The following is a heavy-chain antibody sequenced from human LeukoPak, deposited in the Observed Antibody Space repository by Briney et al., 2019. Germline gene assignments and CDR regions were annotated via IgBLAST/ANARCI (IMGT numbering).Heavy chain of an antibody. CDR3: AKYINVPGTQLLGDY. V-gene: IGHV3-23*01. CDR1: GFTFSNAW. D-gene: IGHD1-1*01. Sequence: GGSLRLSCAASGFTFSNAWMSWVRQAPGKGLEWVSGICASGRCTFYAAPVRGRFTVSRDTFKNSLYLQVNNLRAEDTAVYYCAKYINVPGTQLLGDYWGQGALVTVSS. J-gene: IGHJ4*02. CDR2: ICASGRCT.